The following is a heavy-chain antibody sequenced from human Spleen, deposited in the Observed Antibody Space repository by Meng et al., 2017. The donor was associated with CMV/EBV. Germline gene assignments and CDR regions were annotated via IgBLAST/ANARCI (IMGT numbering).Heavy chain of an antibody. CDR3: ARAGLGYCSVTSCYNDY. CDR2: INHSGST. CDR1: GGSFSGYY. J-gene: IGHJ4*02. D-gene: IGHD2-2*02. V-gene: IGHV4-34*01. Sequence: SETLSLTCAVYGGSFSGYYWSWIRQPPGKGLEWIGEINHSGSTNYNPSLKSRVTISIDTSKNQFSLKLSSVTAADTAVYYCARAGLGYCSVTSCYNDYWGQGTLVTVSS.